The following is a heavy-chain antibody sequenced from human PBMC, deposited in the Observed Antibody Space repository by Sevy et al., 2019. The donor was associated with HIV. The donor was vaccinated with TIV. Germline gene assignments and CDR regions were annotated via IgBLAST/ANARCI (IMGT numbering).Heavy chain of an antibody. CDR3: ARIVVVVAATPSVWFDP. CDR2: INPNSGGT. V-gene: IGHV1-2*02. J-gene: IGHJ5*02. Sequence: ASVKVSCKASGYTFTGYYMHWVRQAPGQGLEWMGWINPNSGGTNYAQKFKGRVTMTRDTSISTAYMELSRLGSDDTAVYYWARIVVVVAATPSVWFDPWGQGTLVTVSS. D-gene: IGHD2-15*01. CDR1: GYTFTGYY.